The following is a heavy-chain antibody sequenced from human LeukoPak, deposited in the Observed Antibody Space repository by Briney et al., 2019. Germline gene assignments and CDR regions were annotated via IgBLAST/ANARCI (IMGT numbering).Heavy chain of an antibody. CDR1: GYTFTGYY. J-gene: IGHJ4*02. CDR2: INPNTGGT. CDR3: ARGRGTTSSNFDY. Sequence: GASVKVSCKSSGYTFTGYYMHWVGPARGQGREGMGWINPNTGGTNYAQKFQGRVTMTRDTSISTAYMELSRLTSDDTAVYYCARGRGTTSSNFDYWGQGTLVTVSS. V-gene: IGHV1-2*02. D-gene: IGHD2-2*01.